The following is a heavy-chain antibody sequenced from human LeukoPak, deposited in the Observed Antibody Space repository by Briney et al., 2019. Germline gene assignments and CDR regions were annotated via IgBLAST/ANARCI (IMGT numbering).Heavy chain of an antibody. J-gene: IGHJ4*02. V-gene: IGHV3-7*03. CDR3: ARIGGPYSFDF. CDR1: GFTFSNYW. D-gene: IGHD2-15*01. Sequence: GGSLRLSCAASGFTFSNYWMTWVRQAPGKGLEWVASIWNDGRETYYVDSVKGRFTISRDNAQNSLYLHMNSLRAEDTAVYYWARIGGPYSFDFWGQGTLVTVSS. CDR2: IWNDGRET.